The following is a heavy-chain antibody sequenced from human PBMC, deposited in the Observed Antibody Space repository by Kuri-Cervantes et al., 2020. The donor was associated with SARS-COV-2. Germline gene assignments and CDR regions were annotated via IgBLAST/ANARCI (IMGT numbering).Heavy chain of an antibody. D-gene: IGHD1-26*01. CDR2: IYYSGST. Sequence: GSLRLSCTVSGGSISSYYWSWIRQPPGKGLEWIGYIYYSGSTNYNPSLKSRVTISVDTSKNQFSLKLSPVTAADTAVYYCARGGAIFDYWGQGTLVTVSS. CDR1: GGSISSYY. J-gene: IGHJ4*02. CDR3: ARGGAIFDY. V-gene: IGHV4-59*12.